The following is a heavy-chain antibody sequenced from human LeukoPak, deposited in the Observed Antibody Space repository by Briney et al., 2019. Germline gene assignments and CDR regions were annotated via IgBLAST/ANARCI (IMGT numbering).Heavy chain of an antibody. CDR1: GYTFTSYG. CDR3: ARDYYDSSGYYSPCFY. CDR2: ISAYNGNT. J-gene: IGHJ4*02. D-gene: IGHD3-22*01. Sequence: ASVKVSCKSSGYTFTSYGISWVRQGPGQGLGWVGWISAYNGNTNYAQKLQGRVTMTTDTSTSTAYMELRSLRSDDTAVYYCARDYYDSSGYYSPCFYWGQGTLVTVSS. V-gene: IGHV1-18*01.